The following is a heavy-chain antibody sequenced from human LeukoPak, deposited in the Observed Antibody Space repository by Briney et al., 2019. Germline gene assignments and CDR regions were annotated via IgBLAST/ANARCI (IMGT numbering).Heavy chain of an antibody. D-gene: IGHD5-12*01. V-gene: IGHV3-23*01. CDR1: AFTVNTFA. J-gene: IGHJ4*02. CDR2: ISGGGGSP. CDR3: ARESKYSGYPFDY. Sequence: GGSLRLSCSACAFTVNTFAMRWVGPGPGKGLKGGLSISGGGGSPYYTVSGKVRVTVSRDTSTNTLYLQMNSLRAEDTAVYYCARESKYSGYPFDYWGEGTLVTVST.